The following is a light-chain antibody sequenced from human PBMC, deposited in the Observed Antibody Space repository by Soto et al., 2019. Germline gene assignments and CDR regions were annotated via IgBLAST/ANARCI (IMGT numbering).Light chain of an antibody. Sequence: IVMTQSPATLSVSLGERVTLSCRASQSINSNLAWYQQKPGQPPRLLMFRPSIRATGFPARFSGSGSGIEFNITISTLQSEDSAVYYCQQYKNWSRSPFGGGTKVEIK. CDR3: QQYKNWSRSP. V-gene: IGKV3-15*01. CDR2: RPS. CDR1: QSINSN. J-gene: IGKJ4*01.